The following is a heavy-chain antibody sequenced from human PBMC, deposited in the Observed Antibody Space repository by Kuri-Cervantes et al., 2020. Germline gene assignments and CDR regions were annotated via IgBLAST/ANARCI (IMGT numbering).Heavy chain of an antibody. CDR2: ISYDGSNK. J-gene: IGHJ5*02. CDR1: GFTFSSYA. D-gene: IGHD3-10*01. Sequence: GGSLRLSCAASGFTFSSYAMHWVRQAPGKGPEWVAVISYDGSNKYYADSVKGRFTISRDNSKNTLYLQMNSLRAEDTAVYYCARDGHYYGSGSPFDPWGQGTLVTVSS. CDR3: ARDGHYYGSGSPFDP. V-gene: IGHV3-30-3*01.